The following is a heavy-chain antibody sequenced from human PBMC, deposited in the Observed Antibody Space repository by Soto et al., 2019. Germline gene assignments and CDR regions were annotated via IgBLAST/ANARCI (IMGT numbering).Heavy chain of an antibody. Sequence: SETLSLTCTVSGGSISSVDYYWSWIRQPPGKGLEWIGYIYYSGSTYYNTSLKSRVTISVDTSKNQFSLKLSSVTAADTAVYYCARDYRDLNWFHXWGQGTLVTVSX. D-gene: IGHD4-17*01. J-gene: IGHJ5*02. CDR2: IYYSGST. V-gene: IGHV4-30-4*01. CDR1: GGSISSVDYY. CDR3: ARDYRDLNWFHX.